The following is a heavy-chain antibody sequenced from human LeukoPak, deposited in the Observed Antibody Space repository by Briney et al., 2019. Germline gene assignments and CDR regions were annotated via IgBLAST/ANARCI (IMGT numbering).Heavy chain of an antibody. CDR2: ISGSGGST. CDR1: GLTVSSYA. V-gene: IGHV3-23*01. J-gene: IGHJ6*02. Sequence: GGSLRLSCAASGLTVSSYAMTWVRQAPGRGLEWVSSISGSGGSTYYAGSVKGRFTISRDNSKNTLYLQMNSLRAEDTAVYYCAKNLLDIYHGMDVWGQGTTVTVSS. D-gene: IGHD3/OR15-3a*01. CDR3: AKNLLDIYHGMDV.